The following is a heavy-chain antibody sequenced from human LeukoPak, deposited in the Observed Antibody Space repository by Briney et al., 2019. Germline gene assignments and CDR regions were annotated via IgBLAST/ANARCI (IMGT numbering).Heavy chain of an antibody. J-gene: IGHJ4*02. CDR2: INHSGST. Sequence: SETLSLTCAVYGGSFSGYYWSWIRQPPGKGLEWIGEINHSGSTNYNPSLKSRVTISVDTSKNQFSLKLSSVTAADTAAYYCARHSSAAVPFDYWGQGTLVTVSS. V-gene: IGHV4-34*01. CDR1: GGSFSGYY. CDR3: ARHSSAAVPFDY. D-gene: IGHD6-13*01.